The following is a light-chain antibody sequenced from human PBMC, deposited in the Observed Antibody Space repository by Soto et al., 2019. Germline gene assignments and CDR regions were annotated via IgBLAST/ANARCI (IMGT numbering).Light chain of an antibody. Sequence: QSALTQPPSASGSPGQSLTISCAGTGSDVGAYKYVSWYQQHPGKAPKLIIYEVDKRPSGVPDRFSGSKSGNTASLTVSGLQAEDEADYYCSSYGGLNIPLYLCGTGINFTVL. V-gene: IGLV2-8*01. CDR2: EVD. CDR1: GSDVGAYKY. J-gene: IGLJ1*01. CDR3: SSYGGLNIPLYL.